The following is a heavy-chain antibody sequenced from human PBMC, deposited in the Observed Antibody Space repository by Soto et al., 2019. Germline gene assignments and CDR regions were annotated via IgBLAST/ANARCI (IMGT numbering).Heavy chain of an antibody. D-gene: IGHD5-12*01. CDR3: ARHSGYDLPLYYYYGMDV. Sequence: EVQLVESGGGLVQPGGSLRLSCAASGFTVSSNYMSWVRQAPGKGLEWVSVIYSGGSTYYADSVKGRFTISRHNSKNTLYLQMNSLRAEDTAVYYCARHSGYDLPLYYYYGMDVWGQGTTVTVSS. CDR2: IYSGGST. J-gene: IGHJ6*02. V-gene: IGHV3-53*04. CDR1: GFTVSSNY.